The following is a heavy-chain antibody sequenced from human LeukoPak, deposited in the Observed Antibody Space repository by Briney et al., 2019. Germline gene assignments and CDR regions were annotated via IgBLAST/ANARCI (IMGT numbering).Heavy chain of an antibody. CDR3: ASGEFDYYDSIMF. J-gene: IGHJ4*02. V-gene: IGHV3-74*01. CDR2: INSDGSST. CDR1: GFTFSSYW. D-gene: IGHD3-22*01. Sequence: GGSLRLSCAASGFTFSSYWMHWVRQAPGKGLVWVSRINSDGSSTSYADSVKGRFTISRDNAKKMLYLQMNSLRAEDTAVYYCASGEFDYYDSIMFGGQGTLVTVSS.